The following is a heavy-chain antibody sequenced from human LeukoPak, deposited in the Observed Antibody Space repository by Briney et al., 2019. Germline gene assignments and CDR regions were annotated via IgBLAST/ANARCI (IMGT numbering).Heavy chain of an antibody. V-gene: IGHV1-69*13. J-gene: IGHJ4*02. D-gene: IGHD6-13*01. CDR2: IIPIFGTA. CDR1: GGTFSSYA. Sequence: SVKVSCKASGGTFSSYAISWVRQAPGQGLEWMGGIIPIFGTANYAQKFQGRVTITADESTSTAYMELSSLRSEDTAVYYCAKELAAHAGSFDYWGQGTLVTVSS. CDR3: AKELAAHAGSFDY.